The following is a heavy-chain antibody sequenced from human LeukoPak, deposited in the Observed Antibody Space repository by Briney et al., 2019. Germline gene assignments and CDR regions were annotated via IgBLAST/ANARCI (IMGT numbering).Heavy chain of an antibody. Sequence: GASVKVSCKASGYTFTGYYMHWVRQAPGQGLEWMGWINPNSGGTNYAQKFQGRVTMTRDTSISTAYMELSSLRSEDTAVYYCARSPLPVVRFGESGWFDPWGQGTLVTVSS. D-gene: IGHD3-10*01. J-gene: IGHJ5*02. CDR3: ARSPLPVVRFGESGWFDP. CDR2: INPNSGGT. V-gene: IGHV1-2*02. CDR1: GYTFTGYY.